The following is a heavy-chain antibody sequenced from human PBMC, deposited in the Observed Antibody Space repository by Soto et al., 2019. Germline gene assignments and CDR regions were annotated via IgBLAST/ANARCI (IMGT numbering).Heavy chain of an antibody. Sequence: GGSLRLSCGASGFTFDDYAMHWVRQAPGKGLEWVSGISWNSGSIGYADSVKGRFTISRDNAKNSLYLQMNSLRAEDTALYYCAKDDRDSGWYGAFDIWGQGTMVTVSS. D-gene: IGHD6-19*01. J-gene: IGHJ3*02. V-gene: IGHV3-9*01. CDR2: ISWNSGSI. CDR1: GFTFDDYA. CDR3: AKDDRDSGWYGAFDI.